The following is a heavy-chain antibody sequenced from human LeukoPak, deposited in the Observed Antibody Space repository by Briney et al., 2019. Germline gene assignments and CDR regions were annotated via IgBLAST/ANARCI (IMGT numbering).Heavy chain of an antibody. CDR2: ISWNSGSI. V-gene: IGHV3-9*01. CDR1: GYIFSDYY. Sequence: SCKASGYIFSDYYMHWVRQAPGKGLEWVSGISWNSGSIGYADSVKGRFTISRDNAKNSLYLQMNSLRAEDTAVYYCARLEYGGYASDYWGQGTLVTVSS. J-gene: IGHJ4*02. D-gene: IGHD5-12*01. CDR3: ARLEYGGYASDY.